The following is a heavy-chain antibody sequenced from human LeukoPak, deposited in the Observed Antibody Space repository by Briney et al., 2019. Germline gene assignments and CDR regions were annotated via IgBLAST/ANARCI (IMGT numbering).Heavy chain of an antibody. J-gene: IGHJ5*02. CDR1: GYTFTSYY. D-gene: IGHD2-21*01. CDR2: INPSGGST. V-gene: IGHV1-46*01. Sequence: ASVNVSCKASGYTFTSYYMHWVRQAPGQGLEWMGIINPSGGSTSYAQKFQGRVTMTRDTSTSTVYMELSSLRSEDTAVYYCARSLTRLFWFDPWGQGTLVTVSS. CDR3: ARSLTRLFWFDP.